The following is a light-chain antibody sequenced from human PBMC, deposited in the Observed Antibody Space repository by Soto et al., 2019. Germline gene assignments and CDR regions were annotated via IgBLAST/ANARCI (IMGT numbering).Light chain of an antibody. CDR3: QSFDSSLSGPWV. V-gene: IGLV1-40*01. CDR1: SSNIGAGYD. CDR2: GNR. Sequence: QLVLTQPPSVSGAPGQRVTISCTGSSSNIGAGYDVHWYQQLPGTVPKLLIYGNRNRPSGVPDRFSGSKSGTSASLAITGLQAEDEADHYCQSFDSSLSGPWVFGGGTKLTVL. J-gene: IGLJ3*02.